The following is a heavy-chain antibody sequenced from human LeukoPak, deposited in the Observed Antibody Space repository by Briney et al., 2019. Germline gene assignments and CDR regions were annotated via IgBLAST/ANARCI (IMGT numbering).Heavy chain of an antibody. CDR2: ISSDGTSK. J-gene: IGHJ4*01. CDR3: AGAYGSGSYTF. D-gene: IGHD3-10*01. Sequence: GGSLRLSCAASGFTFDDYAMHWVRQAPGKGLEWVALISSDGTSKYYADSVRGQFIISRDNSNDTLYLQMNRLRVDDTAVYYCAGAYGSGSYTFWGQGTQVTVSS. V-gene: IGHV3-30-3*01. CDR1: GFTFDDYA.